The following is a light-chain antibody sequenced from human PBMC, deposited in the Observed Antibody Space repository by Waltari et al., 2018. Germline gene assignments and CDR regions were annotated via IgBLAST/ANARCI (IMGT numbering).Light chain of an antibody. Sequence: QSALTQPASVSGSPGQSITIPCTATSSDIGDYTFVSWYQQFPGKAPKLMIYEVSSRPLGVSNRFSGSKSGNTASLTISGLQAEDEADYYCTSYTRSNTWVFGGGTKVTVL. V-gene: IGLV2-14*01. J-gene: IGLJ3*02. CDR3: TSYTRSNTWV. CDR2: EVS. CDR1: SSDIGDYTF.